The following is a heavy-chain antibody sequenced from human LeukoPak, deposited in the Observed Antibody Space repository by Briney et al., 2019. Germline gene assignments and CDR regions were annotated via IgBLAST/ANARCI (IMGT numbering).Heavy chain of an antibody. CDR2: IYYSGST. Sequence: TSETLSLTCTVSGGSIRGSSYYWGWIRQPPGKGLEWIGTIYYSGSTYYNPSLRSRVAISVDTSKNQISLILSSVTAADTAVYYCARVDWNPDYWGQGTLVTVSS. CDR1: GGSIRGSSYY. CDR3: ARVDWNPDY. V-gene: IGHV4-39*01. D-gene: IGHD1-1*01. J-gene: IGHJ4*02.